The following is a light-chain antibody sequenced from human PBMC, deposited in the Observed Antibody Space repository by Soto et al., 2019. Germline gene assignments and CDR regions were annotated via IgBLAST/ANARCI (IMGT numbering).Light chain of an antibody. Sequence: DIQMTQSPSSLSASVGDRVTITCQASQDISNFLNWYQQKPGKAPKLLIYDASNLEIGVPSRFSGSGSGTDFTCTISSLQPEDTATYYCQQFDNLPITFGQGTRLDIK. CDR2: DAS. CDR1: QDISNF. V-gene: IGKV1-33*01. CDR3: QQFDNLPIT. J-gene: IGKJ5*01.